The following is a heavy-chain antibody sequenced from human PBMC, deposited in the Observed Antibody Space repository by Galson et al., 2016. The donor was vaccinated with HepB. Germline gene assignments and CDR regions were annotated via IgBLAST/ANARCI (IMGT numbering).Heavy chain of an antibody. Sequence: SVKVSCKASGYTFTGYYMHWVRQAPGQGLEWMGWINPNSGGTNYAQKFQGRVTMTRDTSISTAYMELSRLRSDDTAVYYCARDLYGSGSLADAFDIWGQGTMVTVSS. CDR3: ARDLYGSGSLADAFDI. D-gene: IGHD3-10*01. V-gene: IGHV1-2*02. J-gene: IGHJ3*02. CDR1: GYTFTGYY. CDR2: INPNSGGT.